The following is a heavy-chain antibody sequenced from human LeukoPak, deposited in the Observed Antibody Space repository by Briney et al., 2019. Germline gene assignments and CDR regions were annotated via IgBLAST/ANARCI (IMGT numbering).Heavy chain of an antibody. CDR1: GFTFSSYW. Sequence: GGSLRLSCEASGFTFSSYWMSWVRQAPGKGLEWVSAISGSGGSTYYADSVKGRFTISRDNSKNTLYLQMSSLRAEDTAVYYCAKAAYYYGSGSYYYYFDYWGQGTLVTVSS. CDR2: ISGSGGST. D-gene: IGHD3-10*01. CDR3: AKAAYYYGSGSYYYYFDY. V-gene: IGHV3-23*01. J-gene: IGHJ4*02.